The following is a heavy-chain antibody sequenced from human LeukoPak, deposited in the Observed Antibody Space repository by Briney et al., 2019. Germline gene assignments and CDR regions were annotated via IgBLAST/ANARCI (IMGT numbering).Heavy chain of an antibody. CDR1: GFTFTTSG. V-gene: IGHV3-30*12. J-gene: IGHJ3*02. CDR3: ARYQRGYCSSTSCLDAFDI. D-gene: IGHD2-2*01. Sequence: GGSLDLSCAASGFTFTTSGMHWVRQAPGKGLEGVAFIQYDGGDIFYADSVKGRFTISRDNAKNSLYLQMNSLRAEDTAVYYCARYQRGYCSSTSCLDAFDIWGQGTMVTVSS. CDR2: IQYDGGDI.